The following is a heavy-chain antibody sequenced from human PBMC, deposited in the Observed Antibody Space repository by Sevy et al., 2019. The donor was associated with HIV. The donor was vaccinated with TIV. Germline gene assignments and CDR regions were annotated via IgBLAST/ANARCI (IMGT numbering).Heavy chain of an antibody. V-gene: IGHV3-23*01. Sequence: GGSLRLSCAASGFTFSSHVMSWVRQAPGKGLEWVSLMSGGGGGAYYADSVKGRFTVSRDNSKNTMFLQMNSLRADDTAIYYCAKDGNLGSGGHGLLVTVSS. CDR1: GFTFSSHV. J-gene: IGHJ5*01. CDR3: AKDGNLGS. CDR2: MSGGGGGA.